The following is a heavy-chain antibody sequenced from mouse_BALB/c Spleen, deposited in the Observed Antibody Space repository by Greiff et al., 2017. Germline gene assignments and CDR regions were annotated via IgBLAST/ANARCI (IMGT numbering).Heavy chain of an antibody. Sequence: VQLQQSGPGLVKPSQSLSLTCTVTGYSITSDYAWNWIRQFPGNKLEWMGYISYSGSTSYNPSLKSRISITRDTSKNQFFLQLNSVTTEDTATYYCARTYYYGSPAWFAYWGQGTLVTVSA. CDR2: ISYSGST. D-gene: IGHD1-1*01. CDR1: GYSITSDYA. J-gene: IGHJ3*01. CDR3: ARTYYYGSPAWFAY. V-gene: IGHV3-2*02.